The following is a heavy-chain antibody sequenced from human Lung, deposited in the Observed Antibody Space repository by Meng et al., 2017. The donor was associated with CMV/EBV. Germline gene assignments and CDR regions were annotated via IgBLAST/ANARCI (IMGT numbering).Heavy chain of an antibody. V-gene: IGHV1-2*02. CDR2: INPNSGGT. J-gene: IGHJ5*02. CDR3: ARGVGYCSSTSCQVWFDP. CDR1: GYTFTGYY. D-gene: IGHD2-2*01. Sequence: ASVXDSXKASGYTFTGYYMHWVRQAPGQGLEWMGWINPNSGGTNYAQKFQGRVTMTRDTSISTAYMELSRLRSDDTAVYYCARGVGYCSSTSCQVWFDPWGQGTLVTVSS.